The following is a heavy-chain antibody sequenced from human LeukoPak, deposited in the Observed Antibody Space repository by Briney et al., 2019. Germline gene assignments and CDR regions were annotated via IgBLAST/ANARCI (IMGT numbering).Heavy chain of an antibody. D-gene: IGHD5-24*01. V-gene: IGHV3-30*04. CDR3: ARDAIREMTTFAFDI. Sequence: PGGSLRLSCAASGFALSSYAMNWVRQAPGKGLEWVAVISYDGSNEYYVDSVKCRFIISRDNSNNTLNLQMNSLRSDDTAVYYCARDAIREMTTFAFDIWGQGTLVTVSS. CDR1: GFALSSYA. CDR2: ISYDGSNE. J-gene: IGHJ3*02.